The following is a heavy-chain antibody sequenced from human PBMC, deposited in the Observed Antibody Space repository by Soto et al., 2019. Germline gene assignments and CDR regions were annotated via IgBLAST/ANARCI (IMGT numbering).Heavy chain of an antibody. CDR1: GFTFSNFE. CDR2: ISFRGATT. D-gene: IGHD1-20*01. J-gene: IGHJ4*02. Sequence: PGGSLRLSCAASGFTFSNFEMNWVRQVPGKGLEWVSYISFRGATTYYAGSARGRFTISRDNAKNSVFLQMDSLQVEDTAIYYCVRDNSHINVTPFDLRGQGTLVTVSS. V-gene: IGHV3-48*03. CDR3: VRDNSHINVTPFDL.